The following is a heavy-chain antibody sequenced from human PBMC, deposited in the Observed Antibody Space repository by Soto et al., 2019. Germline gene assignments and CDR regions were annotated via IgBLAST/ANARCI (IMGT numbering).Heavy chain of an antibody. D-gene: IGHD3-10*01. J-gene: IGHJ4*02. CDR3: SLNRSPYGSGSFPAN. CDR1: GGSSSTSTDY. V-gene: IGHV4-39*01. CDR2: IHYTGRT. Sequence: PSETLSRTCRVSGGSSSTSTDYWGWIRQPPGKGMGRMGNIHYTGRTYYNPSLKSGLTISVHTYKNQFSLKLTSVTAAATAAYYWSLNRSPYGSGSFPANWGRGALVTVSS.